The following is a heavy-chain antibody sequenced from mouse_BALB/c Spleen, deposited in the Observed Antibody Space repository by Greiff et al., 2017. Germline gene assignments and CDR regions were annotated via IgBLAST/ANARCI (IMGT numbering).Heavy chain of an antibody. CDR2: IWAGGST. CDR1: GFSLTSYG. CDR3: ARDRYGKDAMDY. Sequence: VKLQESGPGLVAPSQSLSITCTVSGFSLTSYGVHWVRQPPGKGLEWLGVIWAGGSTNYNSALMSRLSISKDNSKSQVFLKMNSLQTDDTAMYYCARDRYGKDAMDYWGQGTSVTVSS. J-gene: IGHJ4*01. D-gene: IGHD2-10*02. V-gene: IGHV2-9*02.